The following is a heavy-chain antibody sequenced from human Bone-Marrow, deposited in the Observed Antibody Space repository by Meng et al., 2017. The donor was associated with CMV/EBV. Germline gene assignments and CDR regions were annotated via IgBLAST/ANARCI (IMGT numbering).Heavy chain of an antibody. CDR2: INPSGGST. Sequence: QVQLVQFGAEVKKPGASVKVSCKASGYTFISYYMHWVRQAPGQGLEWMGIINPSGGSTSYAQRFQGRVTMTRDTSTSTVYMELSSLRYEDTAVYYCARGGRQLWLSGGNEYWGQGALVTVSS. J-gene: IGHJ4*02. CDR3: ARGGRQLWLSGGNEY. V-gene: IGHV1-46*01. D-gene: IGHD5-18*01. CDR1: GYTFISYY.